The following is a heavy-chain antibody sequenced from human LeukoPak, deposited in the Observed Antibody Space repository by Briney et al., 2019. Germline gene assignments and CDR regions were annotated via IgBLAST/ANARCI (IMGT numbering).Heavy chain of an antibody. D-gene: IGHD3-9*01. CDR2: IYYSGST. CDR1: GGSISSSSYH. V-gene: IGHV4-39*07. CDR3: ARDIGPDHYDILTGYSY. Sequence: SETLSLTCTVSGGSISSSSYHWGWIRQPPGKGLEWIGSIYYSGSTYYNPSLKSRVTISVDTSKNQFSLKLSSVTAADTAVYYCARDIGPDHYDILTGYSYWGQGTLVTVSS. J-gene: IGHJ4*02.